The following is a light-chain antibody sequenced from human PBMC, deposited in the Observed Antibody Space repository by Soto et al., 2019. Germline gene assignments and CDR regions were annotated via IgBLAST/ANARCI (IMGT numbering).Light chain of an antibody. J-gene: IGKJ2*01. CDR1: QRITTY. CDR3: QQTYSTPYN. CDR2: TSG. Sequence: IQMTQSPSSLSASVGDRVTITCRASQRITTYLNWYQQKPGEAPKLLISTSGTLQRGVPSRFSGSGSGTDFTLTITALRPEDFATYFCQQTYSTPYNFGQGTKLAIK. V-gene: IGKV1-39*01.